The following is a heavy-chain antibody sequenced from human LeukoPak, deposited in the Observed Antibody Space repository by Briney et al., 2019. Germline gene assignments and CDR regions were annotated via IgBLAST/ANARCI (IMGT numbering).Heavy chain of an antibody. CDR3: AKDHRPDSGYDIDY. D-gene: IGHD5-12*01. CDR1: GFTLSTNG. V-gene: IGHV3-23*01. CDR2: IFGSGETT. Sequence: TGGSLRLSCAASGFTLSTNGMNWVRQAPGKGLEWVSVIFGSGETTYYADSVKGRFIISRDNSKNTLYLQMHSLRAEDTAIYYCAKDHRPDSGYDIDYWGQGTLVTVSS. J-gene: IGHJ4*02.